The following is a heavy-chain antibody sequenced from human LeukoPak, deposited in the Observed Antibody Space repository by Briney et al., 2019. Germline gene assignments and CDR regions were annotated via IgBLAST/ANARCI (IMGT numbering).Heavy chain of an antibody. CDR2: INSDGSST. CDR3: TRRGAYGGFGY. D-gene: IGHD4-23*01. CDR1: GFTFSSYW. J-gene: IGHJ4*02. Sequence: GGSLRLSCAASGFTFSSYWMHWVRQAQGKGLVWVSRINSDGSSTSYADSVKGRFTISRDNAKNTLYLQMNGLRAEDTAVYYCTRRGAYGGFGYWGQGTLVTVSS. V-gene: IGHV3-74*01.